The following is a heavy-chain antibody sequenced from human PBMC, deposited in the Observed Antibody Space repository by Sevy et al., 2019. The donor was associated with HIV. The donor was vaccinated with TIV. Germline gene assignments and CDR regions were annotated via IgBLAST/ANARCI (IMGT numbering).Heavy chain of an antibody. J-gene: IGHJ5*02. CDR1: GFTFSSYT. V-gene: IGHV3-7*01. CDR2: IKQDGSET. D-gene: IGHD1-26*01. CDR3: ARDRQDSGAPFDP. Sequence: GGSLRLSCAASGFTFSSYTMNWVRQAPGKGLEWVANIKQDGSETYYVDSVKGRFTISRDNAKNSLYLQMNSLRAEDTAVYYCARDRQDSGAPFDPWGQGTMVTVSS.